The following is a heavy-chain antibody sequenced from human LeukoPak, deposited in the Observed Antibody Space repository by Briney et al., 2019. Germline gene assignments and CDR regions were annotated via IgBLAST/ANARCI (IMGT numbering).Heavy chain of an antibody. D-gene: IGHD6-19*01. CDR3: VKYSSGWYYPHFDF. V-gene: IGHV3-7*01. Sequence: GGSLRLSCAASVFTFSGYWMSWVRQSPGKGLQCVANIKQDGSEKYYVDSVKGRFTISRDNAKNSLYLQMNSLRAEYTAGYYRVKYSSGWYYPHFDFWGQGTLVTVSS. J-gene: IGHJ4*02. CDR2: IKQDGSEK. CDR1: VFTFSGYW.